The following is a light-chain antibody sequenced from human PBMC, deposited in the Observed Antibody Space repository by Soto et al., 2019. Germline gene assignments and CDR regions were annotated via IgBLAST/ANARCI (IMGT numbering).Light chain of an antibody. Sequence: QSVLTQPPSASGSPGQSVTISCTGTSSDVGGFNYVSWYQQHPGKAPKLMIFEVNKRPSGVPDRFSGSKSGNTASLTVSGLQAEDEADYYCSSYTDTTTVVFGGGTKLTVL. CDR3: SSYTDTTTVV. J-gene: IGLJ2*01. CDR2: EVN. CDR1: SSDVGGFNY. V-gene: IGLV2-8*01.